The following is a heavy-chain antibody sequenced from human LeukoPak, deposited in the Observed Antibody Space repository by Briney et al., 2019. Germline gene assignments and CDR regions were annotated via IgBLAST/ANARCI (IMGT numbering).Heavy chain of an antibody. J-gene: IGHJ4*02. Sequence: SETLSLTCAVYGGSFSGYYWSWIRQPPGKGLEWIGEINHSGSTNHNPSLKSRVTISVDTSKNQFSLKLSSVTAADTAVYYCARIFDTVFDYWGQGTLVTVSS. D-gene: IGHD3-3*01. CDR1: GGSFSGYY. CDR2: INHSGST. V-gene: IGHV4-34*01. CDR3: ARIFDTVFDY.